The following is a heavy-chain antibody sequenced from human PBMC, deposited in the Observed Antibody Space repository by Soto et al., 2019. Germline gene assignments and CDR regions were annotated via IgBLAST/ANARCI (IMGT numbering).Heavy chain of an antibody. CDR2: ISGSGGTT. CDR1: GFTFSSYA. Sequence: GGSLRLSCVASGFTFSSYALNWVRQAPGRGLEWVSAISGSGGTTYYADSVKGRFTISRDNSKNKLFLQMNSLRAEDAPIYYCGKVTKVISNSFDYWRQPCLVTV. J-gene: IGHJ4*02. V-gene: IGHV3-23*01. D-gene: IGHD3-22*01. CDR3: GKVTKVISNSFDY.